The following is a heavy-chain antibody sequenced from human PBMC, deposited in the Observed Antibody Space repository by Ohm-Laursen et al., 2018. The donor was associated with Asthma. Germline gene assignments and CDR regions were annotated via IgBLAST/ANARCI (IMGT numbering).Heavy chain of an antibody. V-gene: IGHV3-7*05. CDR2: IKQDGSEK. CDR1: GFTFSSYW. D-gene: IGHD3-9*01. J-gene: IGHJ4*02. Sequence: SLRLSCAASGFTFSSYWMSWVRQAPGKGLEWVANIKQDGSEKYYVDSVKGRFTISRDNAKNTLYLQMNSLRAEDTAVYYCAAQYYDILTGYTLDYWGQGTLVTVSS. CDR3: AAQYYDILTGYTLDY.